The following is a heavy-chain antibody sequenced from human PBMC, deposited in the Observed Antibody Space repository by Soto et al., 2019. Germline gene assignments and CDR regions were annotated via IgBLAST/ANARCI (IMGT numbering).Heavy chain of an antibody. Sequence: SETLSLTCTVSGGSISSYYWSWIRQPPGKGLEWIGYIYYSGSTNYNPSLKSRVTISVDTSKNQFSLKLSSVTAADTAVYYCARVSGGASDIWGQGTMVTVSS. CDR3: ARVSGGASDI. CDR2: IYYSGST. D-gene: IGHD1-26*01. V-gene: IGHV4-59*01. CDR1: GGSISSYY. J-gene: IGHJ3*02.